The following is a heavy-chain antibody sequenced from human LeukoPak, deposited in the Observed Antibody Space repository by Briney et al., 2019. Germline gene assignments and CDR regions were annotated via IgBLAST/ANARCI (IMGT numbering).Heavy chain of an antibody. CDR1: GYTFNGYY. D-gene: IGHD5-18*01. CDR2: INANSGAT. V-gene: IGHV1-2*02. CDR3: ARGGGGYSYGSDY. Sequence: GASVKVSCEASGYTFNGYYMHWVRQAPGQGLEWMGWINANSGATNYAQKFQGRVTMTRDTSISTAYMDLSRLRSDDTAVYYCARGGGGYSYGSDYWGQGTLVTVSS. J-gene: IGHJ4*02.